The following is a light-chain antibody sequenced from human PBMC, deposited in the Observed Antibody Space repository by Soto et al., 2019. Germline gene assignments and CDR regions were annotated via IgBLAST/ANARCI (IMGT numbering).Light chain of an antibody. Sequence: QSALTQPPSASGSPGQSVAISCTGTSSDIGGYNFVSWYQQHPCKAPNLMIYEVTKRPSAVPDRFSGSKAGNTATRVVSGLQAEDEADYYCSSHGGSNNPYVFGPGTKLTVL. CDR1: SSDIGGYNF. CDR3: SSHGGSNNPYV. J-gene: IGLJ1*01. CDR2: EVT. V-gene: IGLV2-8*01.